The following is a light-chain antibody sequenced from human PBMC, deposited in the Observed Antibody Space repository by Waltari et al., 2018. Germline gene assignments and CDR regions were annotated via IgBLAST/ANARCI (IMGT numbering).Light chain of an antibody. CDR1: SSDVGTSNY. CDR2: DVY. V-gene: IGLV2-14*03. CDR3: SSYTSSNSYV. Sequence: QSALTQPASVSGSPGQSITISCTGTSSDVGTSNYVSWYHQHPGKAPKLIIYDVYKRTSGASNRFSGAKSGNTAALTISGLQAEDDADYYCSSYTSSNSYVFGTGTKVTVL. J-gene: IGLJ1*01.